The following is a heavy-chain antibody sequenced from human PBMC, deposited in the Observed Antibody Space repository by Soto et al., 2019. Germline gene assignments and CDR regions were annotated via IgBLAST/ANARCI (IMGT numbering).Heavy chain of an antibody. CDR1: GGSISGHY. CDR2: MYYSGST. Sequence: QVQLQESGPGLVKPSETLSLSCSVSGGSISGHYWSWVRQTPGKGLEWIGYMYYSGSTNYNPSLTSRVTISVDTSKNHFSLRLTSVTAADTAVYYCARGPYYDLIWNYYYMDVWGKGTTVTVLL. J-gene: IGHJ6*03. D-gene: IGHD3-16*01. CDR3: ARGPYYDLIWNYYYMDV. V-gene: IGHV4-59*08.